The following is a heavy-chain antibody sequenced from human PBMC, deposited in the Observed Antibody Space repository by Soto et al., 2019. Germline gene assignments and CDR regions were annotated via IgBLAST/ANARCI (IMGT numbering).Heavy chain of an antibody. Sequence: SETLSLTCTVSGDSINNYYWTWIRQPPGKGLEWIGYIYDSGSTSYNPSLRSRLTISVDTSKNQFSLRLKSVTAADTAVYYCARGTKYYYQGMDVWGQGTTVTVSS. V-gene: IGHV4-59*01. J-gene: IGHJ6*02. CDR1: GDSINNYY. CDR3: ARGTKYYYQGMDV. CDR2: IYDSGST.